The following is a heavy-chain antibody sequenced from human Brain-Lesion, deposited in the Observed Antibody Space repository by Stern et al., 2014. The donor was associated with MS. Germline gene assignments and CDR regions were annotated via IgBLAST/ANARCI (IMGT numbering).Heavy chain of an antibody. J-gene: IGHJ3*02. CDR1: GASISSGTYF. V-gene: IGHV4-61*02. Sequence: QVQLQESGPGLVKPSQTLSLTCTVSGASISSGTYFWTWIRQPAGKGLEWIGRISTSGSTTYNPSLTSRVTIPLDTPKKEFSRKLSSVTAADTAVYYCARAYYYDTSGDSDAFNIWGQGTQVTVSS. D-gene: IGHD3-22*01. CDR2: ISTSGST. CDR3: ARAYYYDTSGDSDAFNI.